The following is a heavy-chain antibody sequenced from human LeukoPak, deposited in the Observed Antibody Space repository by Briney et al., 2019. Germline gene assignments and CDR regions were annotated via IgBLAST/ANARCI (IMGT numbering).Heavy chain of an antibody. Sequence: ASVKVSCKASGYTFTSYDINWVRQATGQGLEWMGWMNPNSGNTGYAQKFQGRVTMTRNTSISTAYMELSSLRSEDTAVYYCARGGGRITMIVEYQNWFDPWGQGTLVTVSS. CDR2: MNPNSGNT. D-gene: IGHD3-22*01. CDR1: GYTFTSYD. V-gene: IGHV1-8*01. J-gene: IGHJ5*02. CDR3: ARGGGRITMIVEYQNWFDP.